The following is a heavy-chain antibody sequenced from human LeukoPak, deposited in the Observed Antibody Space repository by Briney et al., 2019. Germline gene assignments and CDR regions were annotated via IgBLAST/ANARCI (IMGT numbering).Heavy chain of an antibody. CDR3: PRSYGFRYEVFDS. J-gene: IGHJ4*02. CDR1: GFIFKDNF. D-gene: IGHD2-15*01. CDR2: IGWNGGSK. V-gene: IGHV3-20*04. Sequence: GGSLRLSCTASGFIFKDNFMSWVRQAPGKGLEWVSTIGWNGGSKSYADSVKGRFTISRDDFNNSLHLQMDSLRAEGTALYYCPRSYGFRYEVFDSWCQGTLVTVSS.